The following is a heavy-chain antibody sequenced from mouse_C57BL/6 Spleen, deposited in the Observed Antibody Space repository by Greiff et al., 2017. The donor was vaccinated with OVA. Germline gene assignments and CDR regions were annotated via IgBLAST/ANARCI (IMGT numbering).Heavy chain of an antibody. Sequence: EVQVVESEGGLVQPGSSMKLSCTASGFTFSDYYMAWVRQVPEKGLEWVANINYDGSSTYYLDSLKSRFIISRDNAKNILYLQMSSLKSEDTATYYCARERIYVDYWGQGTTLTVSS. CDR3: ARERIYVDY. J-gene: IGHJ2*01. V-gene: IGHV5-16*01. CDR2: INYDGSST. CDR1: GFTFSDYY.